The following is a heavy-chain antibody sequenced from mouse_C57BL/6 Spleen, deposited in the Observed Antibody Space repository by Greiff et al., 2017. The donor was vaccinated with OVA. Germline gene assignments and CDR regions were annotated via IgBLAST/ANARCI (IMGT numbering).Heavy chain of an antibody. D-gene: IGHD1-1*01. V-gene: IGHV1-54*01. CDR2: INPGGGGT. CDR3: ARGITTVADY. CDR1: GYAFTNYL. J-gene: IGHJ2*01. Sequence: QVQLQQSGAELVRPGTSVKVSCKASGYAFTNYLIEWVKQRPGQGLEWIGVINPGGGGTNYNEKFKGKATLTADKSSSTAYMQLSSLTSEDSAVYFCARGITTVADYWGQGTTLTVSS.